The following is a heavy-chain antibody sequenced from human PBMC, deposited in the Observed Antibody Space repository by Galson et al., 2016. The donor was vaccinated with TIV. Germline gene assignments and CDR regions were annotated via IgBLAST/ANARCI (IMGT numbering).Heavy chain of an antibody. CDR2: INSDGSIT. D-gene: IGHD3-22*01. CDR3: ARQGYYDSSGYYVS. CDR1: GFTFSLYW. Sequence: SLRLSCAASGFTFSLYWMHWVRQVPGKGLVWVSRINSDGSITTYADSVEGRFTVSRDNAQNTLYLQMNSLRAEDTAVYYCARQGYYDSSGYYVSWGQGTLVTVSS. V-gene: IGHV3-74*01. J-gene: IGHJ5*02.